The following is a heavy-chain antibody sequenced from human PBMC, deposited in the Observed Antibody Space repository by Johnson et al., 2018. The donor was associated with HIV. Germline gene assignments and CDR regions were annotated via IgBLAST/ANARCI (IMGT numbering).Heavy chain of an antibody. Sequence: QMLLVESGGGVVQPGRSLRLSCAASGFTFSSYAMHWVRQAPGKGLEWVAIISYDGNNKYYTDSVKGRFTISRDNSKNTLYLQMNSLTAGDTAMYYCAKADTMAGDAFDLWGQGTMVTVSS. CDR3: AKADTMAGDAFDL. CDR1: GFTFSSYA. J-gene: IGHJ3*01. D-gene: IGHD2-2*01. V-gene: IGHV3-30*04. CDR2: ISYDGNNK.